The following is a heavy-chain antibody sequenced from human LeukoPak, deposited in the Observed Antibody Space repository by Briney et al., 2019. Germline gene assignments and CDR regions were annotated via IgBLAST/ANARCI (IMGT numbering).Heavy chain of an antibody. V-gene: IGHV3-74*01. CDR3: ARDFIARELLPYGMDV. D-gene: IGHD1-26*01. CDR1: GFTFSSHW. J-gene: IGHJ6*02. CDR2: INSDGTGT. Sequence: PGGSLRLSCAASGFTFSSHWMHWVRQAPGKGLVWVSRINSDGTGTTYADSVKGRFTISRDNAKNTLYLQMNSLRAEDTAVYYCARDFIARELLPYGMDVWGQGTTVTVSS.